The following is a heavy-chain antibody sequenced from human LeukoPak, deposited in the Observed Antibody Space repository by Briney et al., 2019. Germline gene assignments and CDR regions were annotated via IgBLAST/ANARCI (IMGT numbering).Heavy chain of an antibody. CDR3: ARLGSSSLDI. V-gene: IGHV4-59*08. CDR1: GGSINSYY. D-gene: IGHD6-13*01. Sequence: SETLSLTCNVSGGSINSYYWSWIRQPPGKGLEWIGYIYYSGSTNYNPSLKSRVTISVDTSKNQFSLKLSSVTAADTAVYYCARLGSSSLDIWGQGTMVTVSS. CDR2: IYYSGST. J-gene: IGHJ3*02.